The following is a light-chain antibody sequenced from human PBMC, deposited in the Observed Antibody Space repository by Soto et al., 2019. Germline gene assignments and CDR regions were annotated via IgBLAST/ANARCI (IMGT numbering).Light chain of an antibody. CDR2: GDN. J-gene: IGLJ1*01. Sequence: QSALSQPPSVSGAPGQRITISCTGSSSNIGANYDVHWYRQVPGTAPKLLMSGDNNRPSGVADRFSGSKSGTSASLAITKLRVEEGAVYYCQSYAGSLNGVFGTGTKVTAL. CDR3: QSYAGSLNGV. V-gene: IGLV1-40*01. CDR1: SSNIGANYD.